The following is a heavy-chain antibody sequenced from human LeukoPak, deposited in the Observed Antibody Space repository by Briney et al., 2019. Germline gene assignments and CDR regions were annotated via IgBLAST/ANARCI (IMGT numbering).Heavy chain of an antibody. D-gene: IGHD4-23*01. Sequence: ASVKVSCKASGYTFTSYYMHWVRQAPGQGLEWMGWMNPNSGNTGYAQKFQGRVTMTRNTSISTAYMELSSLRSEDTAVYYCARAPPFLGNLFWGQGTLVTVSS. CDR1: GYTFTSYY. J-gene: IGHJ4*02. V-gene: IGHV1-8*02. CDR3: ARAPPFLGNLF. CDR2: MNPNSGNT.